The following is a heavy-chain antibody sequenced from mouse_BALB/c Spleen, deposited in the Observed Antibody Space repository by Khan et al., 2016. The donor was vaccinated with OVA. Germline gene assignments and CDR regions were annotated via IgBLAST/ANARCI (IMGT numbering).Heavy chain of an antibody. CDR3: ARAGWDVFAY. CDR2: IYPGSDST. D-gene: IGHD4-1*01. CDR1: GYTFTDYV. V-gene: IGHV1-77*01. Sequence: VQLQQPGPELVKPGASVKMSCKASGYTFTDYVMNWVKQRNGQGLEWIGQIYPGSDSTYYNEKFKGKATLTADRSSSTAYMQRSNLTSEDSAVYFCARAGWDVFAYWGQGTLVTVSA. J-gene: IGHJ3*01.